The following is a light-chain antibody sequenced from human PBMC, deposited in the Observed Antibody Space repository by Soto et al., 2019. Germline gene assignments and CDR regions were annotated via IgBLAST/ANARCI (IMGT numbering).Light chain of an antibody. Sequence: DIQMTQSPSSLSASVGDTVTITCRASQSISIYLNWYQQKPGKAPSLLIYAASSLQNGVTSRFSGSGSGTDFTLTISSLQREDFATYYCQQSYRTPLTFGGGTKVEIK. J-gene: IGKJ4*01. CDR2: AAS. CDR3: QQSYRTPLT. CDR1: QSISIY. V-gene: IGKV1-39*01.